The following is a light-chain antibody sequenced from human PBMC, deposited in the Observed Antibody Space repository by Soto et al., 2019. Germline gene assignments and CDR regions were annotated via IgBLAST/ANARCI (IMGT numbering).Light chain of an antibody. CDR3: SSYTHTSTPSCV. V-gene: IGLV2-14*01. Sequence: QSALTQPPSASGSPGQSVTISCTGTSSDVGAYNYVSWYQQHPNKAPKLMIYEVTKRPWGVSNRFSGSKSGNTASLTISGLQAEDEADYYCSSYTHTSTPSCVFGTGTKLTVL. J-gene: IGLJ1*01. CDR1: SSDVGAYNY. CDR2: EVT.